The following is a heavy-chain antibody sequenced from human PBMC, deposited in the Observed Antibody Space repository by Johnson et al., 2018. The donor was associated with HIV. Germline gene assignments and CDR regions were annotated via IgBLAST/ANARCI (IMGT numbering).Heavy chain of an antibody. V-gene: IGHV3-33*06. Sequence: QELLVESGGGVVQPGRSLRLSCTASGFTFSSYGIHWVRQAPGKGLEWVALIWYDGSNKYYADSVKGRFTISRDNSKNTLYLQMNSLRAEDTAVYYCAKDLFTEREDDAFDIWGQGTMVTVSS. D-gene: IGHD1-26*01. CDR1: GFTFSSYG. CDR3: AKDLFTEREDDAFDI. J-gene: IGHJ3*02. CDR2: IWYDGSNK.